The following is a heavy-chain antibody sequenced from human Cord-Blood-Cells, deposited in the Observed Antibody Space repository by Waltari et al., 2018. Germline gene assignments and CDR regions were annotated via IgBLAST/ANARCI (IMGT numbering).Heavy chain of an antibody. J-gene: IGHJ4*02. CDR3: ARLPLTHNDY. Sequence: LEWVSSISSSSSYIYYADSVKGRFTISRDNAKNSLYLQMNSLRAEDTAVYYCARLPLTHNDYWGQGTLVTVSS. D-gene: IGHD2-2*01. V-gene: IGHV3-21*01. CDR2: ISSSSSYI.